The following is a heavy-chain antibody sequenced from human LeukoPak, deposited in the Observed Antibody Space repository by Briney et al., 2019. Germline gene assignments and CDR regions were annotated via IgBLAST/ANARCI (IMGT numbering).Heavy chain of an antibody. CDR1: GGSINNGGYY. D-gene: IGHD4-23*01. V-gene: IGHV4-30-2*03. CDR2: IYHSGST. CDR3: ASFDGNSYYFDY. J-gene: IGHJ4*02. Sequence: SETLSLTCTVSGGSINNGGYYWSWIRQPPGKGLEWIGSIYHSGSTYYKSSLKSRITISVDTSKNQFSLKLSSVTAADTAVYYCASFDGNSYYFDYWGQGTLVTVSS.